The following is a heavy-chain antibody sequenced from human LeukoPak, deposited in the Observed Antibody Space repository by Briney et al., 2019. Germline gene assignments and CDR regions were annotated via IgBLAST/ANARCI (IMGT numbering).Heavy chain of an antibody. J-gene: IGHJ4*02. CDR2: IYYSGST. CDR3: ASVMVRGVIYY. CDR1: GGSISSHY. V-gene: IGHV4-59*11. Sequence: SETLSLTCTVSGGSISSHYWRWIRQPPGKGLEWIGYIYYSGSTNYNPSLKSRVTISVDTSKNQFSLKLSSVTAADTAVYYCASVMVRGVIYYWGQGTLVTVSS. D-gene: IGHD3-10*01.